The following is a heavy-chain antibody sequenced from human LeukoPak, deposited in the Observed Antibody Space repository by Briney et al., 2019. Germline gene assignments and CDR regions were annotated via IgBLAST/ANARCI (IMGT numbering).Heavy chain of an antibody. CDR1: GGSISSYY. CDR3: ARTRGVPAAHYPFYYYYYYMDV. CDR2: IYYSGST. J-gene: IGHJ6*03. Sequence: SETLSLTCTVSGGSISSYYWSWIRQPPGKGLEWIGDIYYSGSTNYNPSLKGRVTISVDTYKNQFSLKLSSVTAADTAVYYCARTRGVPAAHYPFYYYYYYMDVWGKGTTVTVSS. V-gene: IGHV4-59*01. D-gene: IGHD2-2*01.